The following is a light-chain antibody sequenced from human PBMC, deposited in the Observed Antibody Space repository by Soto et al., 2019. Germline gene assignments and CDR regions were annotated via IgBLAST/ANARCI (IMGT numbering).Light chain of an antibody. V-gene: IGKV1-5*01. CDR1: QTVNTW. Sequence: GERVTLTCRASQTVNTWLAWYQHKPGKAPKLLIYDASVLETGVPSRFSGFSSGTEFTLTISSLQPDDFATYFCQQYNSYSPEGLTFGGGTKVEI. CDR2: DAS. CDR3: QQYNSYSPEGLT. J-gene: IGKJ4*01.